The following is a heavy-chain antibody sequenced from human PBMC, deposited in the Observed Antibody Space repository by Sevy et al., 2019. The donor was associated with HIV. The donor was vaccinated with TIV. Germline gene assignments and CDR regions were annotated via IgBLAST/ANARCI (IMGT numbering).Heavy chain of an antibody. CDR1: GFTFSSYA. Sequence: GGSLRLSCAASGFTFSSYAMHWVRQAPGKGLEWVAVISYDGSNKYYADSVKGRFTISRDNSKNTLYLQMNSLRAEDTAVYYCARDSQSGIAVAGTNYWGQGTLVTVSS. CDR3: ARDSQSGIAVAGTNY. V-gene: IGHV3-30*04. CDR2: ISYDGSNK. D-gene: IGHD6-19*01. J-gene: IGHJ4*02.